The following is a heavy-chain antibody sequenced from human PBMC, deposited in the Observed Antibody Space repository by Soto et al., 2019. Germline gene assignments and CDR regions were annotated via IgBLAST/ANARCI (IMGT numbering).Heavy chain of an antibody. D-gene: IGHD5-12*01. CDR2: IRSDGSGT. Sequence: GGSLRLSCAASGFTFSTYWMHWVRQAPGKGLVWVSHIRSDGSGTTYADSVKGRFTISRDNAKNTLYLQMNSLRAEDTAVYYCTRGRYSAEFDYWGQGTLVTVSS. J-gene: IGHJ4*02. CDR1: GFTFSTYW. V-gene: IGHV3-74*01. CDR3: TRGRYSAEFDY.